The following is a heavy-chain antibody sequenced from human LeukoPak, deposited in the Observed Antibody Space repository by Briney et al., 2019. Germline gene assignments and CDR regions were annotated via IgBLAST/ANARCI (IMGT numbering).Heavy chain of an antibody. CDR1: GGTFSSYA. CDR3: ARDNCSSTSCPDRGGENWFDP. D-gene: IGHD2-2*01. Sequence: ASVKVSCKASGGTFSSYAISWVRQAPGQGLEWMGGIIPIFGTANYAQKFQGRVTITTDESTSTAYMELSSLRSEDTAVYYCARDNCSSTSCPDRGGENWFDPWGQGTLVTVSS. J-gene: IGHJ5*02. V-gene: IGHV1-69*05. CDR2: IIPIFGTA.